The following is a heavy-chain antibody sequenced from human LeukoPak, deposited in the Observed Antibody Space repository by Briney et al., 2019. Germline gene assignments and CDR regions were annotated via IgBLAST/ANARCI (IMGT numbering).Heavy chain of an antibody. D-gene: IGHD1-26*01. CDR2: IYHSGST. CDR1: GGSISSGGYY. J-gene: IGHJ3*02. V-gene: IGHV4-30-2*01. CDR3: ARKVVGATASLAFDI. Sequence: PSQTLSLTCTVSGGSISSGGYYWSWIRQPPGKGLEGIGYIYHSGSTYYNPSLKSRVTISVDRSKNQFSLKLSSVTAADTAVYYCARKVVGATASLAFDIWGQGTMVTVSS.